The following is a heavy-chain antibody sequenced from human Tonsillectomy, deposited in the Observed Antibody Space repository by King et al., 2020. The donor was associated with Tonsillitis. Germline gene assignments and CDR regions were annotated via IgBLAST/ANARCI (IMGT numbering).Heavy chain of an antibody. Sequence: QLVQSGGGLIQPGGSLRLSCAASGFTFSSYAMSWVRQAPGKGLEWVSGISGSGGSTYYADSVKGRFAISRDNSKNTLYVQMNSLRAEDTAVYYCAKDRDFWSPHGMDVWGQGTTVTVSS. D-gene: IGHD3-3*01. V-gene: IGHV3-23*04. CDR3: AKDRDFWSPHGMDV. CDR2: ISGSGGST. CDR1: GFTFSSYA. J-gene: IGHJ6*02.